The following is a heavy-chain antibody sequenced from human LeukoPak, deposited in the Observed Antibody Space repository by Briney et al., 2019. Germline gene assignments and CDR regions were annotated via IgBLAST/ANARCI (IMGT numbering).Heavy chain of an antibody. CDR3: AARSSYSSGWNFDY. Sequence: SVKVSCKASGFTFTSSAVQWVRQARGQRLEWIGRIVVGSGNTNYAQKFQERVTITRDMSTSTAYMELSSLRSEDTAVYYCAARSSYSSGWNFDYWGQGTLVTVSS. CDR2: IVVGSGNT. J-gene: IGHJ4*02. D-gene: IGHD6-19*01. CDR1: GFTFTSSA. V-gene: IGHV1-58*01.